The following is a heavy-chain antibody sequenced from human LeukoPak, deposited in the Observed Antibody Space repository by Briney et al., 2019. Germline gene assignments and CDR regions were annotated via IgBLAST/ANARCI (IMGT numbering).Heavy chain of an antibody. CDR3: ARAPTVLVGYCSSASCQADY. V-gene: IGHV3-30*02. J-gene: IGHJ4*02. CDR1: GFTFSSYG. D-gene: IGHD2-2*01. CDR2: IRYDGSNK. Sequence: GGALRLSCAASGFTFSSYGMHWVRQAPGKGLEWVAFIRYDGSNKYYADSVKGRFTISRDNSKNTLYLQMNSLRAEDTAVYYCARAPTVLVGYCSSASCQADYWGQGTLVTVSS.